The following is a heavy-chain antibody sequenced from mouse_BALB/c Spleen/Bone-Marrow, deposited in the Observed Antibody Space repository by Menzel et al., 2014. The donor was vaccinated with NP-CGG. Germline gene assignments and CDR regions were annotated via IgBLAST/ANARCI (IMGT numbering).Heavy chain of an antibody. CDR3: ARYDYRYSWFAY. Sequence: VQLQQSGAELVKPGASVKLSCTASGFNIKDTYMHWVKQRPEQGLEWIGRIDPANGNTKYDPKFQGKATITTDTSSNTAYLQLSSLTSEDTAVYYCARYDYRYSWFAYWGQGTLVTVSA. CDR1: GFNIKDTY. CDR2: IDPANGNT. J-gene: IGHJ3*01. D-gene: IGHD2-14*01. V-gene: IGHV14-3*02.